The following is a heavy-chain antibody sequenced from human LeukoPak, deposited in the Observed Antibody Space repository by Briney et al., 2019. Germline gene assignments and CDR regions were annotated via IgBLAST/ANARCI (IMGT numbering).Heavy chain of an antibody. CDR1: GDSVSSNSAA. CDR3: ARDHAYYYDSSGYREERFDY. J-gene: IGHJ4*02. V-gene: IGHV6-1*01. CDR2: TYYRSKWYN. Sequence: SQTLSLTCALSGDSVSSNSAAWYWIRQSPSRGLEWLGRTYYRSKWYNDYAVSVKSRITINPDTSKNQFSLQLNSVTPEDTAVYYCARDHAYYYDSSGYREERFDYWGQGTLVTVSS. D-gene: IGHD3-22*01.